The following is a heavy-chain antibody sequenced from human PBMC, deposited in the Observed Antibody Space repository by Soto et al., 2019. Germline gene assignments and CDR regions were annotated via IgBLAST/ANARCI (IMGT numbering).Heavy chain of an antibody. CDR2: IVVGSGNT. Sequence: SVKVSCKASGFTFTSSAVQWVRQARGQRLEWIGWIVVGSGNTNYAQKFQERVTITRDMSTSTAYMELSSLRSEDTAVYYCAARSLDYYDFIYYYYGMDVWGEGTTVTVSP. CDR1: GFTFTSSA. J-gene: IGHJ6*04. CDR3: AARSLDYYDFIYYYYGMDV. D-gene: IGHD3-22*01. V-gene: IGHV1-58*01.